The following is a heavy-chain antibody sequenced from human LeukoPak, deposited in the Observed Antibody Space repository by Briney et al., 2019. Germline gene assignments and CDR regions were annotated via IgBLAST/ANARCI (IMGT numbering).Heavy chain of an antibody. V-gene: IGHV3-23*01. D-gene: IGHD3-10*01. CDR3: AKDKGRTMVRGSFDY. Sequence: GGSLRLSCGASGFTFSSYAMSWVRQAPGKGLEWVSAISGSGGSTYYADSVKGRFTISRDNSKNTLYLQMNSLRAEDTAVYYCAKDKGRTMVRGSFDYWGQGTLVTVSS. J-gene: IGHJ4*02. CDR2: ISGSGGST. CDR1: GFTFSSYA.